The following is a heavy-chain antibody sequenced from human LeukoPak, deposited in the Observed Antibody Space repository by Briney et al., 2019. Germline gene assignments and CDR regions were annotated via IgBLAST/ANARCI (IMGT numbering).Heavy chain of an antibody. CDR2: INHSGST. CDR1: GFTFSTYA. D-gene: IGHD1-7*01. Sequence: PGGSLRLSCAASGFTFSTYAMSWVRQPPGKGLEWIGEINHSGSTNYNPSLKSRVTISVDTSKNQFSLKLSSVTAADTAVYYCARISLGLEVHREYWGQGTLVTVSS. J-gene: IGHJ4*02. CDR3: ARISLGLEVHREY. V-gene: IGHV4-34*01.